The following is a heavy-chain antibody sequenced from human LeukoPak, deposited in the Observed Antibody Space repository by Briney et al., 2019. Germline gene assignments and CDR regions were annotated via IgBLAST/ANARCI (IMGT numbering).Heavy chain of an antibody. CDR3: ARGYSGYEYFDY. V-gene: IGHV3-53*01. Sequence: PGGSLRLSCAASGFSVNSNFMIWVRQAPGKGLEWVSVIYRGGNTCYADSVKGRFTISRDNSKNTLYLQMNSLRAEDTAVYYCARGYSGYEYFDYWGQGTLVTVSS. D-gene: IGHD5-12*01. J-gene: IGHJ4*02. CDR2: IYRGGNT. CDR1: GFSVNSNF.